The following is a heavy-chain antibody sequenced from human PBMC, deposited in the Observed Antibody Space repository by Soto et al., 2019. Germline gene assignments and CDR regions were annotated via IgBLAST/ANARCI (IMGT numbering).Heavy chain of an antibody. CDR1: GFTFTSYY. CDR3: ARDVDGDPDWYLDL. D-gene: IGHD4-17*01. J-gene: IGHJ2*01. Sequence: EVQLVESGGGLVQPGGSLRLSCAASGFTFTSYYIHWVLQAPGKGLVWVSTISVDGSRTVSADSVRGRFTISRDNAKNTVSLQMNSLRAEDTAVYYFARDVDGDPDWYLDLCGRGTLVTVSS. CDR2: ISVDGSRT. V-gene: IGHV3-74*03.